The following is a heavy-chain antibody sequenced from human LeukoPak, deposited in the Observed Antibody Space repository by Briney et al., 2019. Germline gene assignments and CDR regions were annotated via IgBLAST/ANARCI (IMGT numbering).Heavy chain of an antibody. Sequence: SQTLSLTCAISGDSVSRKSAAWNWMRQSPSRGLEWLGRSYYRSKWYNDYAGAVKSRITMNPDTAKNLFALQLNPVTPEDTAVYYCASASALAAPYYFDYWGQGTLVTVSS. CDR2: SYYRSKWYN. J-gene: IGHJ4*02. D-gene: IGHD6-13*01. V-gene: IGHV6-1*01. CDR1: GDSVSRKSAA. CDR3: ASASALAAPYYFDY.